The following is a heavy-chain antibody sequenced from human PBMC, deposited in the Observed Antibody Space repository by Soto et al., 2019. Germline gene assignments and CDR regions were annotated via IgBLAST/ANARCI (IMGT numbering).Heavy chain of an antibody. D-gene: IGHD6-6*01. J-gene: IGHJ4*02. CDR1: GFTFSNAW. CDR3: TTGPRYSSSSGMVDY. CDR2: IKSKTDGETT. V-gene: IGHV3-15*01. Sequence: EVQLVESGGGLVKPGESLRLSCVDSGFTFSNAWMSWVRQAPGKGLEWVGRIKSKTDGETTDYAAPVKGRFTISRDDSEKTLFLQMNSLKTEDTAVYYCTTGPRYSSSSGMVDYWGQGTLVTVSS.